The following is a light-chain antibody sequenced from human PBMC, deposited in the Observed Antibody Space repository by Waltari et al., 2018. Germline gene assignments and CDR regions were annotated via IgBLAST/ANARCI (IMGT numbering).Light chain of an antibody. CDR2: DVS. CDR1: SNDIGRYNF. CDR3: FSYAGSNSFA. V-gene: IGLV2-23*02. Sequence: QSALTQPASVSGSPGQSITVSCLGTSNDIGRYNFVSWFQQHPGRAPKLMIYDVSERPLGVSNRFSGSKSGNTASLTISGLQAEDEADYYCFSYAGSNSFAFGGGTRVTVL. J-gene: IGLJ2*01.